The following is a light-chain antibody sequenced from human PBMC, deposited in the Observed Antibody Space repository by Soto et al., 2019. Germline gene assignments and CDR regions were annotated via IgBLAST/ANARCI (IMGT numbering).Light chain of an antibody. Sequence: DIPMTQSPSSLSASVGDRVTITCRASQSINTYLNWYQQKPGRAPKLLIHAASTLLGDVPSRFSGSGSGTDFTLIISSLQPEDFATYYCQQSYTMPRTFGHGTKVDIK. J-gene: IGKJ1*01. CDR1: QSINTY. CDR3: QQSYTMPRT. CDR2: AAS. V-gene: IGKV1-39*01.